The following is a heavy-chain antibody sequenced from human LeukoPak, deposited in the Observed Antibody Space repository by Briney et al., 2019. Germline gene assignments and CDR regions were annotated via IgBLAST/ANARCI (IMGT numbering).Heavy chain of an antibody. J-gene: IGHJ3*02. D-gene: IGHD2-15*01. CDR1: EFTFSEYG. CDR2: INKSTSAI. Sequence: PGGSLRLSCAASEFTFSEYGMNWVRQAPGKGLEWVSFINKSTSAIYYVGSVKGRFTISRDNVKNSLYLQLSSLRAEDTAVYYCARGGSRTCSTCYSDASDIWGQGTMVTVSS. V-gene: IGHV3-48*04. CDR3: ARGGSRTCSTCYSDASDI.